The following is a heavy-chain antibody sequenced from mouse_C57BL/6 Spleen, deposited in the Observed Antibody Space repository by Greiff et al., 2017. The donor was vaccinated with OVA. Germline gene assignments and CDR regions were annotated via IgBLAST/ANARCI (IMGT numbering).Heavy chain of an antibody. V-gene: IGHV5-17*01. Sequence: EVKLMESGGGLVKPGGSLKLSCAASGFTFSDYGMHWVRQAPEKGLEWVAYISSGSSTISYADTVTGRFTISRDNAKNTLFLQMTSLRSEDTAMYYCATYYYGSSYFAYWGQGTLVTVSA. D-gene: IGHD1-1*01. J-gene: IGHJ3*01. CDR1: GFTFSDYG. CDR2: ISSGSSTI. CDR3: ATYYYGSSYFAY.